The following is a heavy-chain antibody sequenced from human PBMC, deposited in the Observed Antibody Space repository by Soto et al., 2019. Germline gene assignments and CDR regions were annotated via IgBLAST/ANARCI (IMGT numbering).Heavy chain of an antibody. CDR1: GGTFSSYT. Sequence: GASVKVSCKASGGTFSSYTISWVRQAPGQGLEWMGRIIPILGIANYAQKFQGRVTITADKSTSTAYMELSSLRSEDTAVYHCARDPGSDGSGVSDYWGQGTLVTVSS. CDR2: IIPILGIA. CDR3: ARDPGSDGSGVSDY. J-gene: IGHJ4*02. D-gene: IGHD3-10*01. V-gene: IGHV1-69*04.